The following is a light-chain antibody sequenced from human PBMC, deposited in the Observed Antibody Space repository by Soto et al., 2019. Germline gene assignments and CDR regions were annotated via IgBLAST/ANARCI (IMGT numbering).Light chain of an antibody. J-gene: IGKJ1*01. Sequence: EIVLTQSPATLSLSPGERATLSCRASQSVSSYLAWYQQKPGQSPRLLIYDASNRATGIPARFSGSGSGTDFTLTTSRLEPEDFAVYYCQQYHDTGTFGQGTKVDIK. V-gene: IGKV3-11*01. CDR1: QSVSSY. CDR3: QQYHDTGT. CDR2: DAS.